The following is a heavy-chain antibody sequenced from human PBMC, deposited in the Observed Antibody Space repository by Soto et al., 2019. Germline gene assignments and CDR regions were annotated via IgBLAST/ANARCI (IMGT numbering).Heavy chain of an antibody. CDR2: INHSGST. J-gene: IGHJ6*02. D-gene: IGHD1-26*01. CDR3: AGGGKGGYYYYYGMDV. Sequence: PSETLSLTCAVYGGSFSGYYWSWIRQPPGKGLEWIGEINHSGSTNYNPSLKSRVTISVDTPKNQFSLKLSSVTAADTAVYYCAGGGKGGYYYYYGMDVWGQGTTVTVS. CDR1: GGSFSGYY. V-gene: IGHV4-34*01.